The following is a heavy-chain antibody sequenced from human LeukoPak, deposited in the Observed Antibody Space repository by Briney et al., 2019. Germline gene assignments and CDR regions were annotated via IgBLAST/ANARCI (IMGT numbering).Heavy chain of an antibody. V-gene: IGHV3-30*03. CDR1: GFTFRSYD. Sequence: GGSLRLSCAASGFTFRSYDTHWVRQAPGKGLEWVAVISYDGSNKYYADFVKGRFTISRDNSKNTLYLHMNSLRAEDTAVYYCARQWSGLVYYMDVWGKGTTVTVSS. CDR2: ISYDGSNK. J-gene: IGHJ6*03. D-gene: IGHD3-10*01. CDR3: ARQWSGLVYYMDV.